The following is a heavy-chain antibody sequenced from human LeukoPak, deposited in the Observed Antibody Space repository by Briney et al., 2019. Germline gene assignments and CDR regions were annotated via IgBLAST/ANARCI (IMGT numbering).Heavy chain of an antibody. J-gene: IGHJ4*02. V-gene: IGHV4-4*09. CDR2: IFSSGSA. CDR1: GGSISSYY. Sequence: ASETLSLTCTVSGGSISSYYWSWIRQPPGKGLEWIGYIFSSGSANYNPSLESRVTISLDRSRKQFSLKLKSVTAADTAVYYCARRSSDSTGLWAFDYWGQGTLATVSS. CDR3: ARRSSDSTGLWAFDY. D-gene: IGHD3-22*01.